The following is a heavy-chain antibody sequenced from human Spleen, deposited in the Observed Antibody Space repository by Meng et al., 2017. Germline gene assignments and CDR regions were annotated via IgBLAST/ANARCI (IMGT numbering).Heavy chain of an antibody. CDR1: GFTFSSYA. CDR2: ISGSGGTP. V-gene: IGHV3-23*01. CDR3: ARGFGGYAV. Sequence: GGSLRLSCAASGFTFSSYAMTWVRQAPGKGLEWVSAISGSGGTPYYTDSVKGRFTISRDNSKNTLYLQMNSLRAEDTAVYYCARGFGGYAVWGQGTLVTVSS. D-gene: IGHD3-10*01. J-gene: IGHJ4*02.